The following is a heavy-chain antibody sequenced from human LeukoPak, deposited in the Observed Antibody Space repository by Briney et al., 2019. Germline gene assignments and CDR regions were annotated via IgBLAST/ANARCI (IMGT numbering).Heavy chain of an antibody. D-gene: IGHD5-24*01. J-gene: IGHJ3*02. CDR3: AREYRDGYNYGAFDI. CDR1: GYTFTGYY. CDR2: INPNSGGT. Sequence: ASVKVSCKASGYTFTGYYMHWVRQAPGQGLEWMGWINPNSGGTNYAQKFQGRVTMTRDTSISTAYMELSRLRSDDTAVYYCAREYRDGYNYGAFDIWGQGTMVTVSS. V-gene: IGHV1-2*02.